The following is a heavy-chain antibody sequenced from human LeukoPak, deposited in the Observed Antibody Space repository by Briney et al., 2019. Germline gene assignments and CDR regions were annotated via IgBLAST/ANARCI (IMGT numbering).Heavy chain of an antibody. CDR3: ATLGVVVRGVLIRDLQH. CDR2: ISAYNGNT. Sequence: ASVKVSCKASGYTFTSYGISWVRQAPGQGLEWMGWISAYNGNTNYAQKLQGRVTMTTDTSTSTAYMELRSLRSDDTAVYYCATLGVVVRGVLIRDLQHWGQGTLVTVSS. D-gene: IGHD3-10*01. CDR1: GYTFTSYG. V-gene: IGHV1-18*01. J-gene: IGHJ1*01.